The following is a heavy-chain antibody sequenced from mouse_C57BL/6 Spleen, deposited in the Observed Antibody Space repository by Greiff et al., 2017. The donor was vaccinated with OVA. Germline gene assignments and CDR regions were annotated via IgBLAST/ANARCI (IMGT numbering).Heavy chain of an antibody. V-gene: IGHV1-52*01. J-gene: IGHJ2*01. CDR1: GYTFTSYW. CDR3: ARGNWDDY. CDR2: IDPSDSET. D-gene: IGHD4-1*01. Sequence: VQLQQPGAELVRPGSSVKLSCRASGYTFTSYWMHWVKQRPIQGLEWIGNIDPSDSETHSNQKFKDKATLTVDKSSSTAYMQLSSLTSEDSAVYYCARGNWDDYWGQGTTLTVSA.